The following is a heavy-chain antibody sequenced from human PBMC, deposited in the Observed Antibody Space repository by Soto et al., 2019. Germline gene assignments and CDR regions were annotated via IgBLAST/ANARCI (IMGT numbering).Heavy chain of an antibody. V-gene: IGHV1-69*13. CDR3: ARVVNDLTGYGSGSYLYFDY. CDR1: GGTFSSYA. Sequence: SVKVSCKASGGTFSSYAISSVRQAPGQGLEWMGGIIPIFGTANYAQKFQGRVTITADESTSTAYMELSSLRSEDTAVYYCARVVNDLTGYGSGSYLYFDYWGQGTLVTVSS. J-gene: IGHJ4*02. D-gene: IGHD3-10*01. CDR2: IIPIFGTA.